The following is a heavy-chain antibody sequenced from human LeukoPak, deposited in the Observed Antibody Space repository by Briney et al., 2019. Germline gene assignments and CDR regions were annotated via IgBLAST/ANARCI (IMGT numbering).Heavy chain of an antibody. CDR3: ARVFGSIAVAGRDPWFDY. CDR2: IYYSGST. CDR1: GGSISSSSYY. J-gene: IGHJ4*02. V-gene: IGHV4-39*07. D-gene: IGHD6-19*01. Sequence: SETLSLTCTVSGGSISSSSYYWGWIRQPPGKGLEWIGSIYYSGSTYYNPSLKSRVTISVDTSKNQFSLKLSSVTAADTAVYYCARVFGSIAVAGRDPWFDYWGQGTLVTVSS.